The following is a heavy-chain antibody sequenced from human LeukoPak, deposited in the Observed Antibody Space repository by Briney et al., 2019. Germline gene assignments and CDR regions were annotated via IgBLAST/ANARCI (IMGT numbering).Heavy chain of an antibody. CDR1: GDSISIHY. V-gene: IGHV4-59*11. J-gene: IGHJ6*03. CDR3: ARGRVSSSSWSSTYYYYFYMDV. D-gene: IGHD6-13*01. CDR2: IDHTGST. Sequence: SETLSLTCSVAGDSISIHYWSWIRQPPGKGLEWIGYIDHTGSTNYNPSLNSPVTISRDTSKNHFSLELSSVTAADTAVYFCARGRVSSSSWSSTYYYYFYMDVWGKGTTVTVSS.